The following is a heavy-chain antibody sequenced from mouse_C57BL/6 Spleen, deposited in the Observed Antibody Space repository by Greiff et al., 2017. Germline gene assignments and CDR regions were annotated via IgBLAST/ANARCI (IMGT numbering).Heavy chain of an antibody. V-gene: IGHV5-17*01. Sequence: EVKLMESGGGLVKPGGSLKLSCAASGFTFSDYGMHWVRQAPEKGLEWVAYISSGSSTIYYADTVKGRITISRDNAKNTLFLQRTSLRSEYTAMYYCARPRGRGYFDVWGTGTTVTVSS. CDR2: ISSGSSTI. CDR3: ARPRGRGYFDV. CDR1: GFTFSDYG. J-gene: IGHJ1*03. D-gene: IGHD1-1*01.